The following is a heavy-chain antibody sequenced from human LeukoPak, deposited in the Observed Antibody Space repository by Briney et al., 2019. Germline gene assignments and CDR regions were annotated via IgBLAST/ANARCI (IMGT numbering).Heavy chain of an antibody. D-gene: IGHD3-9*01. Sequence: HTGGSLRLSCAVSGITLSNYAMSWVRQAPGKGLEWVAGISGSGGGTNYADSVKGRFTISRDNAKNTLYLQMKSLRAEDTAVYFCAKRGVVIRVILIGFHKEAYYFDSWGQGALVTVSS. J-gene: IGHJ4*02. V-gene: IGHV3-23*01. CDR3: AKRGVVIRVILIGFHKEAYYFDS. CDR1: GITLSNYA. CDR2: ISGSGGGT.